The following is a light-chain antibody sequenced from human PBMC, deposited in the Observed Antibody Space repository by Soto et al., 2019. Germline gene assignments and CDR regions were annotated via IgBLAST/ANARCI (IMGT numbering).Light chain of an antibody. CDR1: SSNIGSNT. CDR2: TDN. CDR3: AARDDRPNGYV. V-gene: IGLV1-44*01. Sequence: QSVLTQPPSASGTPGQKVTVSCSGSSSNIGSNTVNWYQQLPGTAPKLLIYTDNQRPSGVPDRFSGSKSGTSASLAISGLQSEDEADYYCAARDDRPNGYVFGTGTKATVL. J-gene: IGLJ1*01.